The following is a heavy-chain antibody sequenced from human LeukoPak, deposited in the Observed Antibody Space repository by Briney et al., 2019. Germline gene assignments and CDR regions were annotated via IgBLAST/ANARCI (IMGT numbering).Heavy chain of an antibody. CDR3: VRAGTAARLGMGFDS. V-gene: IGHV3-23*01. CDR2: ISGSDGST. CDR1: GFTFSSYA. Sequence: GGSLRLSCAASGFTFSSYAMSWVRQAPGKGLEWVSGISGSDGSTNYADSVKGRFTISRENSKNTLYLQMNSLRAEDTAVYYCVRAGTAARLGMGFDSWGQGTLVTVSS. D-gene: IGHD6-6*01. J-gene: IGHJ4*02.